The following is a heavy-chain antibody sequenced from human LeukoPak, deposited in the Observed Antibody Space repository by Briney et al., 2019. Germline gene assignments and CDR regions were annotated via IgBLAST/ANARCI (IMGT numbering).Heavy chain of an antibody. V-gene: IGHV4-39*07. CDR3: ARVILYERGHNWFDP. CDR2: IYHSGRT. D-gene: IGHD2-8*01. Sequence: PSETLSLTCTVSGGSISSSSYYWGWIRQPPGKGLEWIGNIYHSGRTYYNPSLKSRVTLSVDTSKNQFSLKLTSVTAADTAVYYCARVILYERGHNWFDPWGQGTLVTVSS. J-gene: IGHJ5*02. CDR1: GGSISSSSYY.